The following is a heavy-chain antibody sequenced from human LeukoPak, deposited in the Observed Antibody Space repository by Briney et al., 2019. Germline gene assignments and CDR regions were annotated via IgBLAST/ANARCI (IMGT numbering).Heavy chain of an antibody. CDR2: IHHSGST. J-gene: IGHJ4*02. D-gene: IGHD3-10*01. CDR3: ARSDYGSGNYYWSLDY. CDR1: GGSISGYY. Sequence: SETLSLTCAVYGGSISGYYWSWIRQPPGKGLEWIAEIHHSGSTNYNPSLKSRVTISIDTSKNQFSLKLSSVTAADTAVYYCARSDYGSGNYYWSLDYWGQGTLATVSS. V-gene: IGHV4-34*01.